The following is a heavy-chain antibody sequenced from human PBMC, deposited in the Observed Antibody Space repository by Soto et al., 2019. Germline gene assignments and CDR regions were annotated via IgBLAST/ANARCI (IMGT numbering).Heavy chain of an antibody. J-gene: IGHJ3*02. V-gene: IGHV4-59*01. D-gene: IGHD1-7*01. CDR2: IYYSGST. CDR1: GGSISSYY. Sequence: SETLSLTCTVSGGSISSYYWSWIRQPPGKGLEWIGYIYYSGSTNYNPSLKSRVTISVDTFKNQFSLKLSSVTAADTAVYYCARAPWTGTTFDIWGQGTMVTVSS. CDR3: ARAPWTGTTFDI.